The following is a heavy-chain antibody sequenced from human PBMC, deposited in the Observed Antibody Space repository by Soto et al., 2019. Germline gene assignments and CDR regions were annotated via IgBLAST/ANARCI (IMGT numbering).Heavy chain of an antibody. V-gene: IGHV2-70*11. CDR1: GFSLSTSGMC. D-gene: IGHD3-16*02. CDR2: IDWDDDK. Sequence: GSGPTLVNPTQTLTLTCTFSGFSLSTSGMCVSWIRQPPGKAPEWLARIDWDDDKYYSTSLKTRLTISKDTSKNRVVLTMTNMDPVDTATYYCARTQNCYVWGSYRPPHFDYWGQGTLVTVSS. CDR3: ARTQNCYVWGSYRPPHFDY. J-gene: IGHJ4*02.